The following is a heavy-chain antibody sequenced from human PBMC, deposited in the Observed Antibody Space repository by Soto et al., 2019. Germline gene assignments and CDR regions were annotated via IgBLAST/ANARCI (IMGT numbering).Heavy chain of an antibody. J-gene: IGHJ5*02. D-gene: IGHD3-22*01. CDR1: GYTFTSYD. Sequence: GASVKVSCKASGYTFTSYDINWVRQAPGKGLEWMGGFDPEDGETIYAQKFQGRVTRTEDTSTDTAYMELSSLRSEDTAVYYCVPSLGRSSYDSSYWFDPWGHGTLVTVSS. CDR2: FDPEDGET. V-gene: IGHV1-24*01. CDR3: VPSLGRSSYDSSYWFDP.